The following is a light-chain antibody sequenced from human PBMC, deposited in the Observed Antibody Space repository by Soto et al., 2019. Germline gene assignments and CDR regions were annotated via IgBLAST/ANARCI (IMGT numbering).Light chain of an antibody. CDR2: YDH. J-gene: IGLJ2*01. V-gene: IGLV1-36*01. CDR3: AAWDDSLNGVV. CDR1: SSNIGNNA. Sequence: QSVLTQPPSVSEAPRQRVTISGSGSSSNIGNNAVNWYQQLPGKAPKLLIYYDHLLPSGVSDRFSGSKSGTSASLAISGLQSEDEADYYCAAWDDSLNGVVFGGGTQLTVL.